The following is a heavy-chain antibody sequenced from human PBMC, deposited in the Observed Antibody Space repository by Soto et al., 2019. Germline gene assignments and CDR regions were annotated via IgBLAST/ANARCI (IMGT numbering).Heavy chain of an antibody. CDR2: IRVGGGDT. J-gene: IGHJ5*02. CDR1: GFTFSSSA. Sequence: EVRLLESGGGLAQPGGSRRLSCAASGFTFSSSAMNWVRQAPGTGLEWVSSIRVGGGDTFYADSVRGRFTVSRDISRNTLYLQMNSLRAEDTAIYYCAKCSVGTVRTSGWCNWFDPWCQGTLVTVSS. D-gene: IGHD6-19*01. V-gene: IGHV3-23*01. CDR3: AKCSVGTVRTSGWCNWFDP.